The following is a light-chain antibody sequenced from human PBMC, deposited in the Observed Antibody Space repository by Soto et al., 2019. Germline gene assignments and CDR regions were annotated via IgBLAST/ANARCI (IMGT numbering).Light chain of an antibody. V-gene: IGKV3-20*01. CDR3: QQYGNSPKT. CDR2: GAS. Sequence: EIVLTQSPGTLSLSPGERATLSCRASQSFSSGYLAWYQQKPGQAPRLLIYGASIRATGIPDRFSGSGSGTDFTLTISRLEPEDFAVYYCQQYGNSPKTFGQGTKVDIK. CDR1: QSFSSGY. J-gene: IGKJ1*01.